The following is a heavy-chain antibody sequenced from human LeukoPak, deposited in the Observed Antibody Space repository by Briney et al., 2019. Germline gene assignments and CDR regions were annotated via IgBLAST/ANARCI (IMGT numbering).Heavy chain of an antibody. J-gene: IGHJ4*02. Sequence: PGGSLRLSCTASGFTFSNAWMSWVRQAPGKGLEWVGRIKSKTDGGTLDYAAPVKDRFTISRDDSKNTLYLQLNSLKTEDTAVYYCYTDNKPGDYWGQGTLVTVSS. CDR1: GFTFSNAW. D-gene: IGHD2/OR15-2a*01. CDR2: IKSKTDGGTL. CDR3: YTDNKPGDY. V-gene: IGHV3-15*01.